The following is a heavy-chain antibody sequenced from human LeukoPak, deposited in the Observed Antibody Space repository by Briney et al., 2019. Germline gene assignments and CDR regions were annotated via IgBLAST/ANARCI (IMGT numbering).Heavy chain of an antibody. V-gene: IGHV4-39*07. Sequence: SETLSLICTVSGGSISTSSYYWGWVRQPPGKGLEWIGSVYYTGSTYYNTSLKSRVTISVDTSKNHFSLNLSSVTAADTAVYYCASLVVPAAMGAFDVWGQGTMVTVSS. CDR3: ASLVVPAAMGAFDV. CDR2: VYYTGST. CDR1: GGSISTSSYY. D-gene: IGHD2-2*01. J-gene: IGHJ3*01.